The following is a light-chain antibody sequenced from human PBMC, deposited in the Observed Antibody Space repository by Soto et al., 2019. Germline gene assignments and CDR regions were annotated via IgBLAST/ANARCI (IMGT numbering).Light chain of an antibody. Sequence: DIQMTQSPSTLSASVGDRVTITCRASQTISNWLAWYQQKPGRAPNLLIYKASNLASGVPSRFSGSGSGTEFTLTISSLQPDYFAIYYCQQYISLWAFGQGTKVEI. CDR2: KAS. CDR1: QTISNW. CDR3: QQYISLWA. J-gene: IGKJ1*01. V-gene: IGKV1-5*03.